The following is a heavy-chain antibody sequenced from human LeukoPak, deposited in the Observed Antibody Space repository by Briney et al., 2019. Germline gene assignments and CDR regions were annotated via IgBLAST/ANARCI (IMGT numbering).Heavy chain of an antibody. CDR1: GGSISSYY. D-gene: IGHD3-10*01. J-gene: IGHJ5*02. V-gene: IGHV4-59*01. CDR2: IYYSGST. CDR3: ARDFRQTYYYGSGSLGWFDP. Sequence: SETLSLTCTVSGGSISSYYWSWIRQPPGRGLEWIGYIYYSGSTNYNPSLKSRVTISVDTSKNQFSLKLSSVTAADTAVYYCARDFRQTYYYGSGSLGWFDPWGQGTLVTVSS.